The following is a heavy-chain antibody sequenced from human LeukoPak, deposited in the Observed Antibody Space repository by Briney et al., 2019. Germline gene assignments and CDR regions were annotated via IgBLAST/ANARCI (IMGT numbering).Heavy chain of an antibody. CDR2: ISGSAYST. CDR3: ARNTSGFKLGDAFVI. CDR1: GFTFISYA. J-gene: IGHJ3*02. Sequence: TGGSLRLSCAASGFTFISYAMTWVRQAPGKGLEWISAISGSAYSTSYADSVKGRFTISRDNSKNTLYLQMNSLRAEDTAIYYCARNTSGFKLGDAFVIWGQGTMVTVSS. D-gene: IGHD3-22*01. V-gene: IGHV3-23*01.